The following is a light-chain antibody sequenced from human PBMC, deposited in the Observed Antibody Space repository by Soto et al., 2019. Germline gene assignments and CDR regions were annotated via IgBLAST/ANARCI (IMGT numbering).Light chain of an antibody. CDR3: QQSYSPPPIS. J-gene: IGKJ5*01. Sequence: DIQMTQSPSSLSASVGDRVTITCRASQSISSYLNWYQQKPGKAPKLLIYAASSLQSGVPSRFSGSGSGTDFTITISSLQPEDFATYYCQQSYSPPPISFGQVTRLEIK. CDR1: QSISSY. CDR2: AAS. V-gene: IGKV1-39*01.